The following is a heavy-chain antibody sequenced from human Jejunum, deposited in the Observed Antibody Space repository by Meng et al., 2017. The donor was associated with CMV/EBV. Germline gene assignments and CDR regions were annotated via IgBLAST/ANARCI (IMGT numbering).Heavy chain of an antibody. Sequence: PTQETGPSLLTPSETLSRSCIVSGGSISNDIYCWGWLRQPPGKGLEWIGSINYSGNTYYNLSLESRVTISIDTSNNHFSLKLTSVTAADTAVYYCARDCCNYRSWFDPWGQGVLVTVPS. CDR2: INYSGNT. D-gene: IGHD2/OR15-2a*01. CDR1: GGSISNDIYC. V-gene: IGHV4-39*07. CDR3: ARDCCNYRSWFDP. J-gene: IGHJ5*02.